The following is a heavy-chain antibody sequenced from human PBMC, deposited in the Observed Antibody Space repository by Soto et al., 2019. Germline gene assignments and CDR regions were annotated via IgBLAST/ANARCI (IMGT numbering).Heavy chain of an antibody. Sequence: GGSLRLSCAASGFTFSSYAMSWVRQAPGKGLEWVSAISGSGGSTYYADSVKGRFTISRDNSKNTLYLQMSSLRAEDTAVYYCAKPQTPTYYDFWSGYAGAFDIWGQGTMVTVSS. V-gene: IGHV3-23*01. D-gene: IGHD3-3*01. CDR1: GFTFSSYA. CDR2: ISGSGGST. CDR3: AKPQTPTYYDFWSGYAGAFDI. J-gene: IGHJ3*02.